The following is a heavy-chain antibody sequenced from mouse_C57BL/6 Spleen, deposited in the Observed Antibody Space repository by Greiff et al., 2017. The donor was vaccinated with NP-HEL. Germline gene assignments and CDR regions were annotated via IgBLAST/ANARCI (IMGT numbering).Heavy chain of an antibody. D-gene: IGHD1-1*01. Sequence: QVQLQQSGAELVRPGASVTLSCKASGYTFTDYEMHWVKQTPVHGLEWIGAIDPETGGTAYNQKFKGKAILTADKSSSTAYMELRSLTSEDSAVYYCTGRVGSSYFDYWGQGTTLTVSS. J-gene: IGHJ2*01. CDR1: GYTFTDYE. V-gene: IGHV1-15*01. CDR2: IDPETGGT. CDR3: TGRVGSSYFDY.